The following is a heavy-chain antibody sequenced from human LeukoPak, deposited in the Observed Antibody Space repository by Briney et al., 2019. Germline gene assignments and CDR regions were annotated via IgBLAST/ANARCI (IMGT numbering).Heavy chain of an antibody. V-gene: IGHV4-34*01. D-gene: IGHD5-18*01. CDR1: GGSFSGYY. CDR2: INHSGST. J-gene: IGHJ4*02. Sequence: SETLSLTCAVYGGSFSGYYWSWIRQPPGKGLEWIGEINHSGSTNYNPSLKSRVTISVDTSKNQFSLKLSSVTAADTAVYYCARRKGYSYGYYWDQGTLVTVSS. CDR3: ARRKGYSYGYY.